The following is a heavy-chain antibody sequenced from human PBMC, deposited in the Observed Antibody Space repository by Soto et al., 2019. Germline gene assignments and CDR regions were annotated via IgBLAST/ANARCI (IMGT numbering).Heavy chain of an antibody. D-gene: IGHD1-1*01. V-gene: IGHV4-59*07. J-gene: IGHJ4*02. CDR2: IFYNGST. CDR1: GGSMNPYY. Sequence: QVQLEESGPGLVKPSDTLSLTCTVSGGSMNPYYWTWLRQPPGKGLEWVGYIFYNGSTNSNPSLKSRVTMSVDTPKNQFSLKLSSVTAADTAVYYCARNWRYESYDYWGQGALVTVSS. CDR3: ARNWRYESYDY.